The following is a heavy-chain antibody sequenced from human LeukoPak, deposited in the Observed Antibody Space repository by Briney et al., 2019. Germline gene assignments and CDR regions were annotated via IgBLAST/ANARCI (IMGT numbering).Heavy chain of an antibody. V-gene: IGHV1-2*02. Sequence: ASVKVSCKASGYTFTGYYMHWVRQAPGQGLEWMGWINPNSGGTNYAQKFQGRVTMTRDTSISTAYMELSRLRSDDTAVYYCARVPLYDVWSGYYGTSTVTGEFDYWGQGTLVTVSS. J-gene: IGHJ4*02. CDR2: INPNSGGT. CDR3: ARVPLYDVWSGYYGTSTVTGEFDY. CDR1: GYTFTGYY. D-gene: IGHD3-3*01.